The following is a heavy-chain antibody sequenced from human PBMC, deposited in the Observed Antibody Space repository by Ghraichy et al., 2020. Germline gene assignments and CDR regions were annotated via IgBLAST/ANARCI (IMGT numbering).Heavy chain of an antibody. CDR3: ARGFTASAGFFDY. D-gene: IGHD5-18*01. CDR2: ISSSSTYI. CDR1: GFTFGSYS. J-gene: IGHJ4*02. Sequence: LSITCAGSGFTFGSYSMNWVRQAPGKGLEWVSSISSSSTYIYYADSIKGRFTISRDNAKKSLFLQMNSLRGEDTAVYYCARGFTASAGFFDYWGQGSLLSVSS. V-gene: IGHV3-21*01.